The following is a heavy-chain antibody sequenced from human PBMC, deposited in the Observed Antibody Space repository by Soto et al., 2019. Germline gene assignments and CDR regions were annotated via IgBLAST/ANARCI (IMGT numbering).Heavy chain of an antibody. J-gene: IGHJ6*02. Sequence: PSETLSLTCAVYGGSFSGYYWSWIRQPPGKGLEWIGEINHSGSTNYNPSLKSRVTISVDTSKNQFSLKLSSVTAADTAVYYCARSLKYCSGGSCYPNTNYNYGMDVWGQGTTVTVSS. CDR2: INHSGST. CDR1: GGSFSGYY. V-gene: IGHV4-34*01. CDR3: ARSLKYCSGGSCYPNTNYNYGMDV. D-gene: IGHD2-15*01.